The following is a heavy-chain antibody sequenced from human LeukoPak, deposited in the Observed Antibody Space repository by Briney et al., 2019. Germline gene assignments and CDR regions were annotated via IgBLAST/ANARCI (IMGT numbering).Heavy chain of an antibody. Sequence: GGSLRLSCAASGFTFSNYEMNWVRQAPGKGLEWVSYISASGSTLFYADSVRGRFTISRDNAKNSLSLQMNSLRAEDTAVYYCASARGGFGELLHFIYWGQGTLVTVSS. CDR3: ASARGGFGELLHFIY. D-gene: IGHD3-10*01. J-gene: IGHJ4*01. V-gene: IGHV3-48*03. CDR2: ISASGSTL. CDR1: GFTFSNYE.